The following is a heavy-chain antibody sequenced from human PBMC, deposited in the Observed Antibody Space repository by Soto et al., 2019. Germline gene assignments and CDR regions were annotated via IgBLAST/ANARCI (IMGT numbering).Heavy chain of an antibody. CDR3: AKGGPDAFCGGGRCYFES. D-gene: IGHD2-21*01. CDR1: GFTFDDFA. Sequence: EVHLVDSGGGLAQPGRSLRLSCAASGFTFDDFAMHWVRRVPGRGLEWVSSITWNGKITGYVDSVKGRFIISRDNAKNSLYLQMNSLRREDTAFYYCAKGGPDAFCGGGRCYFESWGQGTQVTVSS. V-gene: IGHV3-9*01. CDR2: ITWNGKIT. J-gene: IGHJ4*02.